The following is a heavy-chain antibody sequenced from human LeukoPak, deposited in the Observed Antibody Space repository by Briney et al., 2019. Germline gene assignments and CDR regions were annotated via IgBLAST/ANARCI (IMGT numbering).Heavy chain of an antibody. Sequence: SETLSLTCTVSGDSVSSYYWSWIRQPPGKGLEWMGYIYYIGNINYNPSLKSRATISVETSKIQFSLKLSSVTAADTAVYYCARAGSSWSFDYWGQGALVTVSS. CDR1: GDSVSSYY. CDR3: ARAGSSWSFDY. J-gene: IGHJ4*02. V-gene: IGHV4-59*02. D-gene: IGHD6-13*01. CDR2: IYYIGNI.